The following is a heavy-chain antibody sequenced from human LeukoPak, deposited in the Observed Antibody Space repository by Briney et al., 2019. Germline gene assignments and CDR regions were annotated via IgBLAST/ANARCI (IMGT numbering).Heavy chain of an antibody. Sequence: PSETLSLTCTVSGGSISSSSYYWGWIRQPPGKGLEWIGSTSYSGSTYYNPSLKSRVTISVDTSKNQFSLKLSSVTAADTAVYYCARSPPGGWAFDIWGQGTMVTVSS. J-gene: IGHJ3*02. D-gene: IGHD3-10*01. CDR3: ARSPPGGWAFDI. CDR1: GGSISSSSYY. CDR2: TSYSGST. V-gene: IGHV4-39*07.